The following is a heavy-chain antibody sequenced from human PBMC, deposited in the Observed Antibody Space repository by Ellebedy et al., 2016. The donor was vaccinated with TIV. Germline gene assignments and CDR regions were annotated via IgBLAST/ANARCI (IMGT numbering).Heavy chain of an antibody. CDR3: ARHSGYHAISYLAY. J-gene: IGHJ4*02. D-gene: IGHD5-12*01. V-gene: IGHV1-69*13. CDR1: GGTFSSFA. CDR2: IIGMFGTA. Sequence: SVKVSCKASGGTFSSFAISWVRQAPGQGLEWMGGIIGMFGTASYAQKFLARVTITADEFPGTAYMEMSSLRSEDTAVYYCARHSGYHAISYLAYWGQGTLVTVSS.